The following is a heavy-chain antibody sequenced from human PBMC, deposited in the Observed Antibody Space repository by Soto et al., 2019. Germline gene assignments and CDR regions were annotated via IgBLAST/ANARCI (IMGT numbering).Heavy chain of an antibody. V-gene: IGHV3-48*01. CDR1: GFTFSSYT. D-gene: IGHD6-19*01. CDR2: ISSSSGTI. CDR3: ARVTGWYDAFDI. Sequence: GGSLRLSCAASGFTFSSYTMNWVRQAPGKGLEWVSYISSSSGTIYYADSVKGQFTISRDNAKNSLYLQMNSLRAEDTAVYYCARVTGWYDAFDIWGQGTMVTVSS. J-gene: IGHJ3*02.